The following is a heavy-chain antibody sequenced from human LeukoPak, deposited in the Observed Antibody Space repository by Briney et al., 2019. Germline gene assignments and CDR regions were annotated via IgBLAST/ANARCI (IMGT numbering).Heavy chain of an antibody. CDR1: GYTFTSYD. J-gene: IGHJ6*02. Sequence: ASVKVSCKASGYTFTSYDINWVRQGTGQGLEWMGWMNPNSGNTGYAQKFQGRVTMTRNTSISTAYMELSSLRSEDTAVYYCARGGGYSYGPTVAYYYGMDVWGQGTTVTVSS. V-gene: IGHV1-8*01. CDR3: ARGGGYSYGPTVAYYYGMDV. CDR2: MNPNSGNT. D-gene: IGHD5-18*01.